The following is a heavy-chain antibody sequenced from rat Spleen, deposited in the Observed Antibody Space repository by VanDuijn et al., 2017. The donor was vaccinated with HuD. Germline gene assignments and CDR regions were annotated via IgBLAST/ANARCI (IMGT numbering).Heavy chain of an antibody. CDR3: ARHPDYSNYFDY. V-gene: IGHV5-25*01. Sequence: EVQLVESGGGLVQPGRSLKLSCAAPGFTFSNYDMAWVRQAPTKGLEWVASISPSGGSTYYRDSVKGRFTVSRDNAKSTLYLQMDSLRSEDTATYYCARHPDYSNYFDYWGQGVMVTVSS. CDR1: GFTFSNYD. J-gene: IGHJ2*01. CDR2: ISPSGGST. D-gene: IGHD1-1*01.